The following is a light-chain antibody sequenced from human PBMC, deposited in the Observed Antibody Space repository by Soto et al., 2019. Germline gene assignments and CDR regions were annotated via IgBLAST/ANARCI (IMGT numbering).Light chain of an antibody. CDR3: QKYGSSPLT. CDR1: QSVSSSY. Sequence: EIVLTQSPGTLSLSPGERATLSCRASQSVSSSYLAWYQQKPGQAPRLLIYGASSRATGIPDRFSGSGSGNNFPPPNSNLGPEDFAGYFWQKYGSSPLTFGGGTKGEIK. J-gene: IGKJ4*01. V-gene: IGKV3-20*01. CDR2: GAS.